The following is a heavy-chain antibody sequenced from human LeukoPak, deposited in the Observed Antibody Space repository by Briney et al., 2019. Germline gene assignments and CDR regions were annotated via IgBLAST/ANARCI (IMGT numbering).Heavy chain of an antibody. J-gene: IGHJ4*02. Sequence: GGSLRLSCAASGFTFSSYGMHWVRQASGKGLEWVAVIWYDGSNKYYADSVKGRFTISRDNSKNTLYLQMDSLRAEDTAVYYCASGSGSYYNYWGQGTLVTVSS. CDR3: ASGSGSYYNY. CDR1: GFTFSSYG. D-gene: IGHD3-10*01. V-gene: IGHV3-33*01. CDR2: IWYDGSNK.